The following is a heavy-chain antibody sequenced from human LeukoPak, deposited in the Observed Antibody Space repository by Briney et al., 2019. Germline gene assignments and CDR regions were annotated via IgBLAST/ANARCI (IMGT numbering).Heavy chain of an antibody. Sequence: ASVKVSFKASGYTFTVYYMHWVRQAPGQGLEWMGWINPNSGGTNYAQKFQGWVTMTRHTSISTPYMELSRLRSDDTAVYYCARGGSSWQYNWFDPWGQGTLVTVSS. V-gene: IGHV1-2*04. D-gene: IGHD6-13*01. CDR3: ARGGSSWQYNWFDP. CDR1: GYTFTVYY. CDR2: INPNSGGT. J-gene: IGHJ5*02.